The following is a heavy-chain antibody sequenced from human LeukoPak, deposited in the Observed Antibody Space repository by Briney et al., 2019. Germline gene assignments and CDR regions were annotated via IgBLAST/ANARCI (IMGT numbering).Heavy chain of an antibody. V-gene: IGHV4-59*08. CDR2: IYYSGST. CDR3: ASREGARNSFAY. J-gene: IGHJ4*02. CDR1: GGSISSYY. Sequence: KSSETLSLTCAVSGGSISSYYWSWIRQPPGKGLEWIGYIYYSGSTNYNPSLKSRVTISVDTSKNQFSLKLSSVTAADTAVYYCASREGARNSFAYWARETLVTVSS. D-gene: IGHD1-26*01.